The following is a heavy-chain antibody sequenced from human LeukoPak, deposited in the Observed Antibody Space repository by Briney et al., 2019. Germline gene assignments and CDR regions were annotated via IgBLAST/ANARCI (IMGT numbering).Heavy chain of an antibody. J-gene: IGHJ4*02. CDR2: IYHSGST. V-gene: IGHV4-38-2*02. CDR3: ARDEGYDRYYFDY. Sequence: PSETLSLTCTVSGYSISSGYYWGWIRQPPGKGLEWIGSIYHSGSTYYNPSLKSRVTISVDTSKNQFSLKPSSVTAADTAVYYCARDEGYDRYYFDYWGQGTLVTVSS. D-gene: IGHD3-22*01. CDR1: GYSISSGYY.